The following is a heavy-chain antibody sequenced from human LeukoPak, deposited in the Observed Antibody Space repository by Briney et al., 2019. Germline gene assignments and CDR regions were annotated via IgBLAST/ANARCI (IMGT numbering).Heavy chain of an antibody. D-gene: IGHD6-19*01. Sequence: PSETLSLTCAVSGGSITNDYWSWIRQPPGRGLEWIGYIYYTGSTNYSPSLKSRVTISVDTSKNRFSLKLNSVTAADTAVYYCARPQWLVTMGPWFDPWGQGTLVTVSS. J-gene: IGHJ5*02. CDR2: IYYTGST. CDR1: GGSITNDY. V-gene: IGHV4-59*01. CDR3: ARPQWLVTMGPWFDP.